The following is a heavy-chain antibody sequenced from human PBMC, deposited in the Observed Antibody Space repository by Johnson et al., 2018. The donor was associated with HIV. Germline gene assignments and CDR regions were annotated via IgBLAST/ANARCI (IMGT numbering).Heavy chain of an antibody. CDR1: GFTFGDYG. J-gene: IGHJ3*02. CDR2: IYSGGST. V-gene: IGHV3-66*02. D-gene: IGHD6-19*01. CDR3: ASFGLSVEADAVDM. Sequence: VQLVESGGGLVQPGGSLRLSCAASGFTFGDYGMSWVRQAPGKGLEWVSVIYSGGSTYYADSVKGRFTLSRDNSKNTLYLQMNRLRAEDTAVYYCASFGLSVEADAVDMWGQGTMVTVSS.